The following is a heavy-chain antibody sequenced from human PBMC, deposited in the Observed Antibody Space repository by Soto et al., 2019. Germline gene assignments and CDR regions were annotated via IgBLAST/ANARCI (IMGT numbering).Heavy chain of an antibody. CDR3: ARDIRQHYYDSSGYYSCGYFDL. CDR2: IHYSGST. D-gene: IGHD3-22*01. V-gene: IGHV4-31*03. Sequence: QVQLQESGPGLVKPSQTLSLTCTVSGGSISIGGYYWSWIRQHTGKGLEWIGNIHYSGSTYYNPSLKSRVTISVDTSKNQFSLKLSSVTAADTAVYYCARDIRQHYYDSSGYYSCGYFDLWVRGTLVTVSS. J-gene: IGHJ2*01. CDR1: GGSISIGGYY.